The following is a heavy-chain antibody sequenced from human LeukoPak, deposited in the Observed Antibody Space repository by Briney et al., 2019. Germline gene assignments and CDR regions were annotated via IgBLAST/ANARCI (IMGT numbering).Heavy chain of an antibody. V-gene: IGHV3-66*01. J-gene: IGHJ6*02. D-gene: IGHD3-22*01. CDR3: GRGLRNCYGPLVMDGMDV. CDR1: GFTVTSNY. CDR2: IYSDEST. Sequence: PGGSLRLSCAASGFTVTSNYMSWVRQAPGKGLEWVSVIYSDESTYYADSVKDRFTIPRDNSKNTLYLQKNSLRLEDTAVYDSGRGLRNCYGPLVMDGMDVWGQGTTVTVSS.